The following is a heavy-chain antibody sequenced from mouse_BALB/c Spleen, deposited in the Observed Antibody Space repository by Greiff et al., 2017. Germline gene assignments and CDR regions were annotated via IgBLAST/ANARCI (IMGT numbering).Heavy chain of an antibody. CDR2: IWGDGST. D-gene: IGHD2-4*01. CDR1: GFSLTGSG. Sequence: QVQLKESGPGLVAPAQSLSITCTVSGFSLTGSGVNWVRQPPGKGLEWLGMIWGDGSTDYNSALKSRLSISKANSKCQVFLKMNSMQTDDTARYYCARDGDEYDRFAYWGQGTMVTVSA. CDR3: ARDGDEYDRFAY. J-gene: IGHJ3*01. V-gene: IGHV2-6-7*01.